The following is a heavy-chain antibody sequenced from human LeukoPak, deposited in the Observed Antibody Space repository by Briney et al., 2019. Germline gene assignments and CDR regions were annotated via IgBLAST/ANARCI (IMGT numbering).Heavy chain of an antibody. CDR2: ISSSSSTI. D-gene: IGHD3-22*01. CDR1: GLTFSSYS. J-gene: IGHJ4*02. V-gene: IGHV3-48*02. CDR3: ARAPTHYDSSGYHLQDY. Sequence: SGGSLRLSCAASGLTFSSYSMNWVRQAPGKGLEWVSYISSSSSTIYYVDSVKGRFTISRDNAKNSLYLQMNSLIDEDTAVYYCARAPTHYDSSGYHLQDYWGQGTLVTVSS.